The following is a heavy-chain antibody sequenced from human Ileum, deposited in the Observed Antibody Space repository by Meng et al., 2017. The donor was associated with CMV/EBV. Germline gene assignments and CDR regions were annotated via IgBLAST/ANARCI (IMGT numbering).Heavy chain of an antibody. CDR2: IWYDGSKE. D-gene: IGHD2-21*01. Sequence: TSGFTFTNYGFPWVRQAPGKGLEWVAVIWYDGSKEYYADSVKGRFTFSRDNSKNTLYLQMNSLRAEDTALYYCTREDCGGSHCFSDYWGQGTLVTVSS. CDR1: GFTFTNYG. CDR3: TREDCGGSHCFSDY. V-gene: IGHV3-33*01. J-gene: IGHJ4*02.